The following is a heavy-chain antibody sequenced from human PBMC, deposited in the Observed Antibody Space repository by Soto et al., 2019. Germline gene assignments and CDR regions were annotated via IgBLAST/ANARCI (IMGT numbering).Heavy chain of an antibody. J-gene: IGHJ4*02. Sequence: SETLSLTCTVSGGSISSYYWSWIRQPPGKGLEWIGYIYYSGSTNYNPSLKSRVTISVDTSKNQFSLKLSSVTAADTAVYYCARGGLVLYYFDYWGQGTLVTVSS. CDR3: ARGGLVLYYFDY. CDR1: GGSISSYY. D-gene: IGHD3-9*01. CDR2: IYYSGST. V-gene: IGHV4-59*01.